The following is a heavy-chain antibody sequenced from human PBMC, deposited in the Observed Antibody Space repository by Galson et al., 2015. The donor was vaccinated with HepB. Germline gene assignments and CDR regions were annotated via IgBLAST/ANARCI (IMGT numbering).Heavy chain of an antibody. J-gene: IGHJ3*02. CDR1: GFTFSSYW. CDR2: INSDGSST. Sequence: SLRLSCAAPGFTFSSYWMHWVRQAPGKGLVWVSRINSDGSSTSYADSVKGRFTISRDNAKNTLYLQMNSLRAEDTAVYYCARILVVPAATNDAFDIWGQGTMVTVSS. V-gene: IGHV3-74*01. D-gene: IGHD2-2*01. CDR3: ARILVVPAATNDAFDI.